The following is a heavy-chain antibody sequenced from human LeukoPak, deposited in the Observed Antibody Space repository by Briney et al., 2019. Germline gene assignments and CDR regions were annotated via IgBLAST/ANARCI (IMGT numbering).Heavy chain of an antibody. CDR1: GASIRSNY. J-gene: IGHJ4*02. D-gene: IGHD3-22*01. CDR3: ARGPMTYYYGSSASPPRLNYYFDS. V-gene: IGHV4-4*07. Sequence: PSETLSLTCTVSGASIRSNYWSWLRQPAGQGLEWIGLIYSSGITNHNPSLNSRVTMSLDTSKNQFSLKLPSVTAADTAVYYCARGPMTYYYGSSASPPRLNYYFDSWGLGTLVTVSS. CDR2: IYSSGIT.